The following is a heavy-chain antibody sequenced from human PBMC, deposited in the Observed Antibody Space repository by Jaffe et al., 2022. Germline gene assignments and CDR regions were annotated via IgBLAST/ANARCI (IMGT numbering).Heavy chain of an antibody. V-gene: IGHV1-69*05. Sequence: QVQLVQSGAEVKKPGSSVKVSCKASGGTFSSYAISWVRQAPGQGLEWMGGIIPIFGTANYAQKFQGRVTITTDESTSTAYMELSSLRSEDTAVYYCARARYCSSTSCYGYYYYMDVWGKGTTVTVSS. D-gene: IGHD2-2*01. CDR1: GGTFSSYA. CDR3: ARARYCSSTSCYGYYYYMDV. J-gene: IGHJ6*03. CDR2: IIPIFGTA.